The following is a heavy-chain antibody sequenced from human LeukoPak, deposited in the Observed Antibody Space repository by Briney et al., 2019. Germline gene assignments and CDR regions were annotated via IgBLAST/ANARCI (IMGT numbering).Heavy chain of an antibody. CDR1: GYSFTGYS. J-gene: IGHJ4*02. Sequence: ASVKVSCKASGYSFTGYSIHWVRQAPGQGLEWMGWINPNSGGTNYAQKLQGRVTMTRDTSISTAYMELSRLKSDDTAVYYCARDIASSGSYWRGFGYWGQGILVTVSS. CDR2: INPNSGGT. D-gene: IGHD1-26*01. V-gene: IGHV1-2*02. CDR3: ARDIASSGSYWRGFGY.